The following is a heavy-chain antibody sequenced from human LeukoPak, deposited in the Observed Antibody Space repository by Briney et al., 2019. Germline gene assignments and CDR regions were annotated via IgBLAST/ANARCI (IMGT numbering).Heavy chain of an antibody. D-gene: IGHD6-25*01. CDR1: GFTFSSYW. CDR2: IKQDGSEK. Sequence: GGSLRLSCTASGFTFSSYWMSWVRQTPEKGLEWVANIKQDGSEKVYVDSVKGRFTISRDNAKSSLYLQMSGLRAEDTAVYYCAPDLRGSASSLDDWGQGTLVTVSS. J-gene: IGHJ4*02. CDR3: APDLRGSASSLDD. V-gene: IGHV3-7*05.